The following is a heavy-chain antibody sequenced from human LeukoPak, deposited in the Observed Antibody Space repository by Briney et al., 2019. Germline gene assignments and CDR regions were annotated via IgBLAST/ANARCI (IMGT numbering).Heavy chain of an antibody. CDR1: GFTFSDYA. V-gene: IGHV3-23*01. CDR3: ANQRGGF. CDR2: IKNSGDRT. D-gene: IGHD3-10*01. Sequence: GGSLRLSCAASGFTFSDYATSWVRQAPGKGLEWISGIKNSGDRTDYADSVKGRFTISRDNSKNTMYLQMNSLRPEDTAVYYCANQRGGFWGQGTLVTVSS. J-gene: IGHJ4*02.